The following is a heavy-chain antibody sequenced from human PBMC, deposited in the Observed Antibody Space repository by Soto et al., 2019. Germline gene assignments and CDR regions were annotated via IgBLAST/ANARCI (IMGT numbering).Heavy chain of an antibody. D-gene: IGHD3-16*01. CDR3: ARDISFSVGDWYFAL. J-gene: IGHJ2*01. CDR1: GFIFSSYS. Sequence: PGGSLRLSCAASGFIFSSYSMNWVRQAPGKGLEWVAYISSSSSSSIYYADSVKGRFTISRDNAKNSLYLQMDSLRDEDTALYSCARDISFSVGDWYFALWGRGTLVTVSS. CDR2: ISSSSSSSI. V-gene: IGHV3-48*02.